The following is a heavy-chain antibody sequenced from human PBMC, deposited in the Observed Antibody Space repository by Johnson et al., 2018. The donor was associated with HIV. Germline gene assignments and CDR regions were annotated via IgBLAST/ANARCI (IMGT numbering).Heavy chain of an antibody. CDR2: IYSGGTT. Sequence: VQLVESGGGLVQPGGSLRLSCAASGFTFSSYAMSWVRQAPGKGLEWVSVIYSGGTTSYADSVKGRFTISRDNSKNTLFLQVNTLRAEDTAVYYCARYYFGAGSYYNPDAFDIWGQGTMVIVSS. CDR3: ARYYFGAGSYYNPDAFDI. D-gene: IGHD3-10*01. V-gene: IGHV3-23*03. J-gene: IGHJ3*02. CDR1: GFTFSSYA.